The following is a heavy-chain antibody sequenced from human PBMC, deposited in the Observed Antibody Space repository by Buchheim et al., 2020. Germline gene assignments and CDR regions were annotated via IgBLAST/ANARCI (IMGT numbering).Heavy chain of an antibody. CDR2: INHSGST. V-gene: IGHV4-34*01. Sequence: QVQLQQWGAGLLKPSETLSLTCAVYGGSFSGYYWSWIRQPPGKGLEWIGEINHSGSTNYNPSLKSRVTISVDTSKNQFSLKLSSVTAVDTAVYYCARAFFGVVRGWFDPWGQGTL. CDR1: GGSFSGYY. D-gene: IGHD3-3*01. CDR3: ARAFFGVVRGWFDP. J-gene: IGHJ5*02.